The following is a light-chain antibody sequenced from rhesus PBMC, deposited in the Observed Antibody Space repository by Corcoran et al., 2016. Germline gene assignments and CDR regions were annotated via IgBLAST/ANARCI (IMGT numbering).Light chain of an antibody. CDR1: QGISSY. J-gene: IGKJ4*01. CDR3: PQRHSYPLT. Sequence: DIQLTQSPSSLSASVGDRVTITCRASQGISSYLAWYQQNSGKAPTLLIYDSTNLQSGVPSRFSGSGSRTEFTLTIRSLQPEDFTTYYCPQRHSYPLTFGGGTKVEIK. CDR2: DST. V-gene: IGKV1-38*01.